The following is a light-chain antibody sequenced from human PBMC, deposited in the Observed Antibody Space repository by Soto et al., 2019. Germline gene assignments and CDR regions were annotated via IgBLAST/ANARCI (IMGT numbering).Light chain of an antibody. V-gene: IGKV3-15*01. CDR2: GAS. Sequence: EIVMTQSPATLSVSPGERANLSCRASQSVSSNLAWYQQKPGQAPRLLIYGASTRATGIPARFSGSGSGTDFTLTISSLQSEDFAVYYCQQYHISPPDTFGQGNKLEIK. CDR3: QQYHISPPDT. CDR1: QSVSSN. J-gene: IGKJ2*01.